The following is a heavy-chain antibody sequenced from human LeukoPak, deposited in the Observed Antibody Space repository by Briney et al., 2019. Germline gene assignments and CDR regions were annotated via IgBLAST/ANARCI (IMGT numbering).Heavy chain of an antibody. D-gene: IGHD6-13*01. CDR1: GFTFSRCW. CDR2: IKQDGSEK. J-gene: IGHJ4*02. CDR3: ARDSISGYSIDY. V-gene: IGHV3-7*01. Sequence: AGGSLRLSCAASGFTFSRCWMSWVRQAPGKGLEWVANIKQDGSEKYYVDSVKGRFTISRDNAKSSLYLQMNSLRAEDTAVYYCARDSISGYSIDYWGQGTLVTVSS.